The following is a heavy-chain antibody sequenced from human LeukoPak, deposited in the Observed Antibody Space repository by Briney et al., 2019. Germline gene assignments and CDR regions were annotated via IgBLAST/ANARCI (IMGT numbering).Heavy chain of an antibody. CDR1: GGSINSYY. D-gene: IGHD6-19*01. V-gene: IGHV4-59*08. Sequence: SETLSLTCTVSGGSINSYYWSWIRQPPGKALEWIGYIFYSGSTNYNPSLKSRVTISVDTSKNQFSLKLSSVTAADTAIYYCARRITTSGWYRDDYWGQGTLVTVSS. J-gene: IGHJ4*02. CDR2: IFYSGST. CDR3: ARRITTSGWYRDDY.